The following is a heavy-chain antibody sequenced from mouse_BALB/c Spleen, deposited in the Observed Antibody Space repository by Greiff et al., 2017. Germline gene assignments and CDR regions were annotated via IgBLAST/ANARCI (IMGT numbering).Heavy chain of an antibody. CDR3: AITTVVDGFAY. D-gene: IGHD1-1*01. V-gene: IGHV3-2*02. CDR1: GYSITSDYA. J-gene: IGHJ3*01. Sequence: DVKLQESGPGLVKPSQSLSLTCTVTGYSITSDYAWNWIRQFPGNKLEWMGYISYSGSTSYNPSLKSRISITRDTSKNQFFLQLNSVTTEDTATYYCAITTVVDGFAYWGQGTLVTVSA. CDR2: ISYSGST.